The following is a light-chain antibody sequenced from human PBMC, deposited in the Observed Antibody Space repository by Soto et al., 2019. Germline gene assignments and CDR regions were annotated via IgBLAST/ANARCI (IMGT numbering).Light chain of an antibody. CDR1: SSDVGGYHY. CDR3: SSYSISTAYL. J-gene: IGLJ1*01. CDR2: EVS. V-gene: IGLV2-14*01. Sequence: QSVLTQPASVSGSPGQSITISCTGTSSDVGGYHYVSWYQLLPGKAPKLVLFEVSIRPSGVSYRFSASKSGNTASLTISGLQAEDEADYFCSSYSISTAYLFGTRTKITVL.